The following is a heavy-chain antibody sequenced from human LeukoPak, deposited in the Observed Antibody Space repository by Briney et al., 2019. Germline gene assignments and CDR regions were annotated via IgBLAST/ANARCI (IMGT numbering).Heavy chain of an antibody. V-gene: IGHV3-30*02. J-gene: IGHJ4*02. CDR1: GFTFSNYG. D-gene: IGHD1-26*01. CDR2: IRYEGSDK. Sequence: GGSLRLSCAASGFTFSNYGMHWVRQAPGKGLEWVAFIRYEGSDKYYADSVKGRFTISRGNSKITLYLQMNSLRAEDTAVYYCAKGAREDFDYWGQGTLLTVSS. CDR3: AKGAREDFDY.